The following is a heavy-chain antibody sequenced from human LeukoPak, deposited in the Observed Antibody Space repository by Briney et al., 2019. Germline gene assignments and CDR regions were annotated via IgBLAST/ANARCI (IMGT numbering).Heavy chain of an antibody. J-gene: IGHJ6*02. CDR2: INPNSGGT. CDR3: ARDPRIAAAGTYYYYYGMDV. D-gene: IGHD6-13*01. CDR1: GYTFTGYY. Sequence: ASVKVSCKASGYTFTGYYMHWVRQAPGQGLEWMGWINPNSGGTNYAQKFQGRVIMTRDTSISTAYMELSRLRSDDTAVYYCARDPRIAAAGTYYYYYGMDVWGQGTTVTVSS. V-gene: IGHV1-2*02.